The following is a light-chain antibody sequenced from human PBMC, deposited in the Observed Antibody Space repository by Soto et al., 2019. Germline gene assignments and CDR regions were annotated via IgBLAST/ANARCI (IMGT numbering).Light chain of an antibody. CDR3: GSWDASLSAVV. V-gene: IGLV1-51*01. J-gene: IGLJ3*02. Sequence: QSVLTQPPSISAAAGQKVTISCSGSRSNIGNDYVFWFQHLPGTAPKVLIYDNNLRPSGIPDRFSGSKSGTSATLGITGLQTGDEADYYCGSWDASLSAVVFGGGTKLTVL. CDR1: RSNIGNDY. CDR2: DNN.